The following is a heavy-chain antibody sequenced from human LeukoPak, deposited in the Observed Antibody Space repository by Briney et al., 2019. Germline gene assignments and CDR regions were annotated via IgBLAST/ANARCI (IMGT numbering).Heavy chain of an antibody. CDR2: INPDGDKK. J-gene: IGHJ6*02. V-gene: IGHV3-7*01. D-gene: IGHD6-13*01. CDR1: GLTFSSSW. Sequence: GGSLRLSCAVSGLTFSSSWMDWVRQAPGKGLEWVASINPDGDKKYSADSVKGRFTISRDNAENSLYLQMNSLRAEDTAVYYCAKGQDSSSWPLAAPKYYYYGMDVWGQGTTVTVSS. CDR3: AKGQDSSSWPLAAPKYYYYGMDV.